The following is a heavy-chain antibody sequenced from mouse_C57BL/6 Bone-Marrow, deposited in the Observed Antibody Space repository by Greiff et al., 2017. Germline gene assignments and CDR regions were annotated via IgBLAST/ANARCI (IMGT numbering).Heavy chain of an antibody. V-gene: IGHV1-64*01. Sequence: VQLQQPGAELVKPGASVKLSCKASGYTFTSYWMHWVKQRPGQGLEWIGMIHPNSGSTNYNEKFKSKATLTVDKSSSTAYMQLSSLTSEDSAVYYCARGDYDGSSGAMDYWGQGTSVTVSS. J-gene: IGHJ4*01. CDR3: ARGDYDGSSGAMDY. CDR2: IHPNSGST. D-gene: IGHD1-1*01. CDR1: GYTFTSYW.